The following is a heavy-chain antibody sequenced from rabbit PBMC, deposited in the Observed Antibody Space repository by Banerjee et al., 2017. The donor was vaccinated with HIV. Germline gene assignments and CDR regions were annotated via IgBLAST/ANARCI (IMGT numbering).Heavy chain of an antibody. J-gene: IGHJ4*01. Sequence: QSLEESGGDLVKPGASLTLTCKASGFSFSSGYDMCWVRQAPGKGLEWIACIYAGSSGNTVYATWAKGRFTISRTSSTTVALQMTSLTAADTATYFCARDLAGVIGWNFDLWGP. CDR3: ARDLAGVIGWNFDL. CDR1: GFSFSSGYD. V-gene: IGHV1S40*01. CDR2: IYAGSSGNT. D-gene: IGHD4-1*01.